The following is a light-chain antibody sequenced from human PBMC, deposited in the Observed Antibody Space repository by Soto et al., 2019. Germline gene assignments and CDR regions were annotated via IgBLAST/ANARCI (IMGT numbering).Light chain of an antibody. CDR3: QCYVRSLSVG. CDR1: SSNIGAGYD. V-gene: IGLV1-40*01. CDR2: GNS. J-gene: IGLJ3*02. Sequence: QSVLTQPPSVSGAPGQRVTISCTGSSSNIGAGYDVHWYQQLPGTAPQLLIYGNSKRPSGVPDRFSGSKSCASDSLAITGLQGEVEGDYYFQCYVRSLSVGFGRGTKLTVL.